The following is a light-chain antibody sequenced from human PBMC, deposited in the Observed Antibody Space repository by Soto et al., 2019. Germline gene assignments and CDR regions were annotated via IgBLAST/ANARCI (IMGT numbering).Light chain of an antibody. Sequence: EIVLTQSPGTLPLSPGERATLFCRASQSVSSSYLAWYQQKPGQAPRLLIYGASSRATGIPDRFSGSGSGTDFTLTISRLEPEDFGVYYCQQYGNSPFNFGGGTKVEIK. CDR3: QQYGNSPFN. J-gene: IGKJ4*01. CDR2: GAS. V-gene: IGKV3-20*01. CDR1: QSVSSSY.